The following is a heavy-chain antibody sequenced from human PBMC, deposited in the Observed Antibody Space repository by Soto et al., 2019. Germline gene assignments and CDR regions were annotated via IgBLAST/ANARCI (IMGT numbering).Heavy chain of an antibody. J-gene: IGHJ5*02. CDR3: AAGGGFINSRMVPFDP. D-gene: IGHD2-8*01. CDR1: GGSLSGSS. Sequence: SETLSLTCAISGGSLSGSSWNWIRQFPGKGLEWIGEINHRGSLNYNPSVESRVTISVDKSRNQFSLKLRSVTAADTAVYYCAAGGGFINSRMVPFDPWGQGTLVTVSS. V-gene: IGHV4-34*01. CDR2: INHRGSL.